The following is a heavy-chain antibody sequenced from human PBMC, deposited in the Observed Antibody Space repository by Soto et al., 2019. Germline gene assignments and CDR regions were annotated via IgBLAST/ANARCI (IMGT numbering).Heavy chain of an antibody. CDR1: RGSISSYY. J-gene: IGHJ4*02. V-gene: IGHV4-59*08. CDR2: IYYNGNT. Sequence: SETLSLTCTVSRGSISSYYWSWFRQPPGKGLECIGYIYYNGNTNYNPSLKSRVTISVDTSKNQFTLNLNSVTAADTAVYYCARHATRSYDYWGQGTLVTVSS. CDR3: ARHATRSYDY.